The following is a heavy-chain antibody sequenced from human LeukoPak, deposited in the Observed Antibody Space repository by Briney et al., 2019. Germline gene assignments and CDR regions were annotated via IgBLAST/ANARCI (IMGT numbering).Heavy chain of an antibody. D-gene: IGHD2-21*02. J-gene: IGHJ6*03. CDR2: ITDSGRTI. CDR3: ARGEVVTASLPDYFYYYMDV. CDR1: GFTFSTYE. Sequence: PGGPLRLSCAASGFTFSTYEMNWVRQAPGKGLEWVSYITDSGRTIYYADSVKGRFTISRDNAKNSLFLQMNSLRAEDTAVYYCARGEVVTASLPDYFYYYMDVWGKGTTVTISS. V-gene: IGHV3-48*03.